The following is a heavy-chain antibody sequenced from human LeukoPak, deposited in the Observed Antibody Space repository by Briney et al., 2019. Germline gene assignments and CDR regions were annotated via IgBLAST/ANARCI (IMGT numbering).Heavy chain of an antibody. D-gene: IGHD3/OR15-3a*01. CDR3: ATVRPRFRAGYYMYFDY. J-gene: IGHJ4*02. Sequence: ASVKVSCMDSGYTFTDYYMHWVRQPPGPGLERVGWINPNCGGTNYAQKFQGRVTMTRDTSISTAYMELSRLRSDDTAVYYCATVRPRFRAGYYMYFDYWGQGTLVTVSS. CDR1: GYTFTDYY. V-gene: IGHV1-2*02. CDR2: INPNCGGT.